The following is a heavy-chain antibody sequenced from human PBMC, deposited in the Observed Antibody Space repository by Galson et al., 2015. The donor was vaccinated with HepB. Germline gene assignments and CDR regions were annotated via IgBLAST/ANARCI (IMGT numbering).Heavy chain of an antibody. CDR1: GYTFTSYY. CDR3: ARDREVGATGYWYFDL. CDR2: INPSGGST. J-gene: IGHJ2*01. V-gene: IGHV1-46*01. Sequence: SCKASGYTFTSYYMHWVRQAPGQGLEWMGIINPSGGSTSYAQKFQGRVTMTRDTSTSTVYMELSSLRSEDTAVYYCARDREVGATGYWYFDLWGRGTLVTVSS. D-gene: IGHD1-26*01.